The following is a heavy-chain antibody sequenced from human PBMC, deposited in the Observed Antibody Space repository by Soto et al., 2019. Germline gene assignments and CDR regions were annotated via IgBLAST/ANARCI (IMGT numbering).Heavy chain of an antibody. J-gene: IGHJ4*02. V-gene: IGHV3-48*04. CDR3: AKNQEGELARVIDF. CDR1: GFTFSSYS. Sequence: PGGSLRLSCAASGFTFSSYSMHWVRQAPGKGLEWVSYISSSSSTIYYADSVKGRFTISRDNANNSLYLQSNSLRAEDTALYYCAKNQEGELARVIDFWGQGTLVTVSS. CDR2: ISSSSSTI. D-gene: IGHD1-7*01.